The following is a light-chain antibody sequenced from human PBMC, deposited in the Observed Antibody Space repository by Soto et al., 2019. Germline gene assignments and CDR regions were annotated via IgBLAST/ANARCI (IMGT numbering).Light chain of an antibody. Sequence: DIQLTQSPSTLSAFVRDRVTITCRASQSISSWLAWYQHKPGKAPKLLINKESILESGVTSRFSGSGSGTEFSLTISSLQPDDLATYYCQQYNSSFGQGTKV. V-gene: IGKV1-5*03. CDR1: QSISSW. CDR2: KES. J-gene: IGKJ1*01. CDR3: QQYNSS.